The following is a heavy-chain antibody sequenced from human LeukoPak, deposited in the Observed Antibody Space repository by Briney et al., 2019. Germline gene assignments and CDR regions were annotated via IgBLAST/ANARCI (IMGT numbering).Heavy chain of an antibody. V-gene: IGHV1-46*01. J-gene: IGHJ4*02. CDR3: ARVAGGEYQHFDY. D-gene: IGHD2-2*01. CDR2: INPSGGST. Sequence: AFVKVSCKASGYTFTSYYMHWVRQAPGQGLEWMGIINPSGGSTSYAQKFQGRVTMTRDMSTSTVYMELSSLRSEDTAVYYCARVAGGEYQHFDYWGQGTLVTVSS. CDR1: GYTFTSYY.